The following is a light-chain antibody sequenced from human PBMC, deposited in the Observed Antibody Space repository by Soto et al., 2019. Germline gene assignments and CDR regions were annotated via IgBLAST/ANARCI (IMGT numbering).Light chain of an antibody. CDR2: DAS. V-gene: IGLV2-23*01. CDR1: SSDVGSYNL. Sequence: QSALTQPASVSGSPGQSITISCTGTSSDVGSYNLVSWYQQHPGKAPKLMIYDASNQTTGVSNRFSGSKSGTTAYLSISGPQAEDEADYYCCSYAGSSTPVVFGGGTKVTVL. J-gene: IGLJ2*01. CDR3: CSYAGSSTPVV.